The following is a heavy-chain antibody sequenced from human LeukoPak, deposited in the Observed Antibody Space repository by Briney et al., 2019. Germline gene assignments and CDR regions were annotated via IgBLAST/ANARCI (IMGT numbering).Heavy chain of an antibody. CDR3: ARGGPWELSHRDYFGY. CDR2: IYHSGRT. CDR1: GSSIASDYL. D-gene: IGHD1-26*01. J-gene: IGHJ4*02. V-gene: IGHV4-38-2*02. Sequence: PSKTLSLTCTVSGSSIASDYLWGWVRQTPEKGLEWIATIYHSGRTYYNLSLKSRVTISMDTSRNQFSLKVTSVTAAETALYFCARGGPWELSHRDYFGYWGQGTLVTVSS.